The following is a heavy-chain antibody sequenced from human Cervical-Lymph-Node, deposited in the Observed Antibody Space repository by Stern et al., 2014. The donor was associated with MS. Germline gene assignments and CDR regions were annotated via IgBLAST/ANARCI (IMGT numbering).Heavy chain of an antibody. J-gene: IGHJ6*02. CDR2: ISYDGSNE. CDR3: ARPRRPYFFRGNHHYYGMDV. Sequence: AQLVESGGGVVQPGRSLRLSCAASGFTFSSYGMHWVRQAPGKGLEWGTLISYDGSNEYYADSVKGRFTISRDNSKNTVYLQMNSLRPEDTAVYYCARPRRPYFFRGNHHYYGMDVWGQGTRVSVSS. CDR1: GFTFSSYG. D-gene: IGHD2/OR15-2a*01. V-gene: IGHV3-30*03.